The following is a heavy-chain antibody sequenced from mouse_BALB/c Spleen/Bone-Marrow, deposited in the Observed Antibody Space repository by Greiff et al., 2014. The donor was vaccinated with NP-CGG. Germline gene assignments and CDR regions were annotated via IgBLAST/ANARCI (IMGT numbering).Heavy chain of an antibody. V-gene: IGHV14-3*02. Sequence: VQLQQSGAELVKPGASVKLSCTASGFNIKDTYMHWVKQRPEQGLEWIGRIDPANGNTKYDPKFQGKATITADTSSNTSYLQLSSLTSEDTAVYYCARYGNYFYAMDYWGQGTSVTVSS. J-gene: IGHJ4*01. D-gene: IGHD2-1*01. CDR3: ARYGNYFYAMDY. CDR2: IDPANGNT. CDR1: GFNIKDTY.